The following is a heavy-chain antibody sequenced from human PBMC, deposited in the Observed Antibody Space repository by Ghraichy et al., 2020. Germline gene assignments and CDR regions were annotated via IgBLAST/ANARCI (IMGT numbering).Heavy chain of an antibody. CDR2: ISAYNGNT. V-gene: IGHV1-18*01. CDR3: AREYYYDSSGYPEDAFDI. J-gene: IGHJ3*02. Sequence: ASVKVSCKASSYTFTTHVISCVRQSPRQRLEWMGWISAYNGNTNYAQKLQGRVTMTTDTSTSTAYMELRSLRSDDTAVYYCAREYYYDSSGYPEDAFDIWCQVIMVT. CDR1: SYTFTTHV. D-gene: IGHD3-22*01.